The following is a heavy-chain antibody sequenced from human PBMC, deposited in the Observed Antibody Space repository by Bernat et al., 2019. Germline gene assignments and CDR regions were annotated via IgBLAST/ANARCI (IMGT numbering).Heavy chain of an antibody. Sequence: EVQLLESGGGLVQPGGSLRLSCAASGFTFSSYAMSWVRQAPGKGLEWVSTISGSGGSTFYADSVKGRFTISRDTSKNTLYLQMNSLRAEDTAVYYCAKYSGVGLYCSGDNCYSYFDYWGQGTLVTASS. D-gene: IGHD2-15*01. V-gene: IGHV3-23*01. CDR1: GFTFSSYA. CDR2: ISGSGGST. J-gene: IGHJ4*02. CDR3: AKYSGVGLYCSGDNCYSYFDY.